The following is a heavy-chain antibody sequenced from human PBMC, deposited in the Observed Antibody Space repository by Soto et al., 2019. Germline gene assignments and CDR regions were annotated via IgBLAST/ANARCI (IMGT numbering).Heavy chain of an antibody. D-gene: IGHD3-10*01. Sequence: GGSLRLSCAASGFTFSSYAMSWVRQAPGKGLEWVSAISGSGGSTYYADSVKGRFTISRDNSKNTLYLQMNSLRAEDTAVYYCATHYGSGSYYRGTFDYWGQGTLVTVSS. CDR1: GFTFSSYA. CDR3: ATHYGSGSYYRGTFDY. V-gene: IGHV3-23*01. J-gene: IGHJ4*02. CDR2: ISGSGGST.